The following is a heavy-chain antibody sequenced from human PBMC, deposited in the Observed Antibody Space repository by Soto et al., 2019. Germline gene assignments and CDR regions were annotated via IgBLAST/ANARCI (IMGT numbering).Heavy chain of an antibody. CDR2: ISWNGGGM. Sequence: GGSLRLSCAASGFTFDDYAMHWVRQAPGKGLEWVSGISWNGGGMGYGDSVKGRFTISRDNAKNSLYPQMNSLRAEDTAIYYCAKDNGGYYDSSGNFEYWGQGTLVTVSS. V-gene: IGHV3-9*01. CDR1: GFTFDDYA. J-gene: IGHJ4*02. CDR3: AKDNGGYYDSSGNFEY. D-gene: IGHD3-22*01.